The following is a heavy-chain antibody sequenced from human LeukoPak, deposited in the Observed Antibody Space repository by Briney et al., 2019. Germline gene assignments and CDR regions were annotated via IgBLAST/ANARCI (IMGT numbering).Heavy chain of an antibody. CDR1: GFTFSSYS. Sequence: PGGSLRLSCAASGFTFSSYSMNWVCQAPGKGLEWVSYISSSSSTIYYADSVKGRFTISRDNAKNSLYLQMNSLRAEDTAVYYCATLIYSSSSDYWGQGTLVTVSS. V-gene: IGHV3-48*01. CDR3: ATLIYSSSSDY. J-gene: IGHJ4*02. D-gene: IGHD6-6*01. CDR2: ISSSSSTI.